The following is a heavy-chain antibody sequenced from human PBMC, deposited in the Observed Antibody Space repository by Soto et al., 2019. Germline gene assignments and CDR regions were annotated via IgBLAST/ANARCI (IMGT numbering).Heavy chain of an antibody. J-gene: IGHJ4*02. CDR1: GGTFSSYA. Sequence: SVKVSCKASGGTFSSYAISWVRQAPGQGLEWMGGTIPIFGTANYAQKFQGRVTITADESTSTAYMEVSSLRSEDTAVFYCARGDFYYDSSGYYGGFAYWGQGILVTVSS. CDR2: TIPIFGTA. CDR3: ARGDFYYDSSGYYGGFAY. V-gene: IGHV1-69*13. D-gene: IGHD3-22*01.